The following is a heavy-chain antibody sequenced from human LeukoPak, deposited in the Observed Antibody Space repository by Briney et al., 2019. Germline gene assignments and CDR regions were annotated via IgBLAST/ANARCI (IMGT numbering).Heavy chain of an antibody. V-gene: IGHV3-48*03. Sequence: PGGSLRLSCAASGFTFNNYEMNWVRQAPGKGLEWVSYSSTSGSTIYYADSVKGRFTISRDNAKNSLYLQMNSLRAEDTAVYYCASYCTNGVCDHYYYYGMDVWGQGTTVTVSS. D-gene: IGHD2-8*01. J-gene: IGHJ6*02. CDR1: GFTFNNYE. CDR3: ASYCTNGVCDHYYYYGMDV. CDR2: SSTSGSTI.